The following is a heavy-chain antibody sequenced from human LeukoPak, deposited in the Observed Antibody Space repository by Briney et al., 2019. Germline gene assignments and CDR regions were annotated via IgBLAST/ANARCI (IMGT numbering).Heavy chain of an antibody. Sequence: SETLSLTCTVSGGSISSYYWSWIRQPPGKGLEWIGYIYYSGSTNYNPFLKSRVTISVDTSKNQFSLKLSSVTAADTAVYYCAREVGRYSYDYGMDVWGQGTTVTVSS. CDR3: AREVGRYSYDYGMDV. V-gene: IGHV4-59*01. J-gene: IGHJ6*02. CDR1: GGSISSYY. D-gene: IGHD5-18*01. CDR2: IYYSGST.